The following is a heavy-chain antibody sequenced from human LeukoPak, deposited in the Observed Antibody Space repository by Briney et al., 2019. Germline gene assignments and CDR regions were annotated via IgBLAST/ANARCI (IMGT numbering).Heavy chain of an antibody. J-gene: IGHJ3*02. CDR3: AKDLNTAMVLPPGAFDI. V-gene: IGHV3-30*18. CDR2: ISYDGSNK. CDR1: GFTFSSYG. D-gene: IGHD5-18*01. Sequence: PGGPLRLSCAASGFTFSSYGMHWVRQAPGKGLEWVAVISYDGSNKYYADSVKGRFTISRDNSKNTLYLQMNSLRAEDTAVYYCAKDLNTAMVLPPGAFDIWGQGTMVTVSS.